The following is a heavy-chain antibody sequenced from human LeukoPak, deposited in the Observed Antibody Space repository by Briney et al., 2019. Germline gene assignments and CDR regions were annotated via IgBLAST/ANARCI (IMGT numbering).Heavy chain of an antibody. CDR3: ARANYIVVVPAAMRRADWFDP. Sequence: SETLSLTCAVYGGSFSGYYWSWIRQPPGKGLEWIGEINHSGSTNYNPSLKSRVTISVDTSKNQFSLKLSSVTAADAAVYYCARANYIVVVPAAMRRADWFDPWGQGTLVTVSS. D-gene: IGHD2-2*01. CDR1: GGSFSGYY. CDR2: INHSGST. V-gene: IGHV4-34*01. J-gene: IGHJ5*02.